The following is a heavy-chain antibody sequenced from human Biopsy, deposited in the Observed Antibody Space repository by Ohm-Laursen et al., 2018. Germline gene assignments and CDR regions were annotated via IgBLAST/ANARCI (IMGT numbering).Heavy chain of an antibody. CDR1: GGSIRNFY. D-gene: IGHD2-15*01. Sequence: SETLSLTCTVSGGSIRNFYWTWIRQSPGEGLEYIGYIYYSGFTHYNPSLKSRVAISVDTSRNQFSLKTNSLTAADTAVYFCARCAGGGSCYAGFDHWGRGSLVTVSS. J-gene: IGHJ4*02. V-gene: IGHV4-59*08. CDR3: ARCAGGGSCYAGFDH. CDR2: IYYSGFT.